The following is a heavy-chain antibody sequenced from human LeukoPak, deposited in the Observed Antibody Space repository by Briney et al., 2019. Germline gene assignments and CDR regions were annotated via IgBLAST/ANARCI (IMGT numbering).Heavy chain of an antibody. J-gene: IGHJ4*02. D-gene: IGHD3-3*01. CDR1: GLTFSSYA. Sequence: GRSLRLSCAASGLTFSSYAMHWVRQAPGKGLEWVAVISYDGSNKYYADSVKGRFTISRDNSKNTLYLQMNSLRAEDTAVYYCAKDVMYDFWSGYYGSYFDYWGQGTLVTVSS. CDR3: AKDVMYDFWSGYYGSYFDY. CDR2: ISYDGSNK. V-gene: IGHV3-30-3*01.